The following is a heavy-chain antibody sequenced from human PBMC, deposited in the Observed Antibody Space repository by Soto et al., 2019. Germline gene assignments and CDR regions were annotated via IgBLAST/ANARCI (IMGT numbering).Heavy chain of an antibody. D-gene: IGHD3-3*01. Sequence: GGSLRLSCAASGFTFSSYAMSWVRQIPGKGLEWVSVISGIGTSTYYADSVKGRVTISRDNSKDTLYLHMSSLRAEDTAVYYCASQPLRGALRFLDWFNYLWGQGTLVTVSS. CDR3: ASQPLRGALRFLDWFNYL. CDR1: GFTFSSYA. V-gene: IGHV3-23*01. J-gene: IGHJ4*02. CDR2: ISGIGTST.